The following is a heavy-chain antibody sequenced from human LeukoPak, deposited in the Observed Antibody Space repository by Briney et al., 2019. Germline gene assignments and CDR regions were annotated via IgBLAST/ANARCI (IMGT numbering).Heavy chain of an antibody. Sequence: GGSLRLSCAASGFTVSRNYMSWVRQAPGKGLEWVSVIYSGGRTYYADSVKGRFTISRDNSKNTLYLQMNSLRAEDTAVYYCAKVGSGGGVYFDYWGQGTLVTVSS. V-gene: IGHV3-66*01. CDR2: IYSGGRT. D-gene: IGHD2-15*01. J-gene: IGHJ4*02. CDR1: GFTVSRNY. CDR3: AKVGSGGGVYFDY.